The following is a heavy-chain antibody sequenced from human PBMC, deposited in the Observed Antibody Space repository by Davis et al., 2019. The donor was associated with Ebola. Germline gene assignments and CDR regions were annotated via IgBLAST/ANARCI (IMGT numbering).Heavy chain of an antibody. J-gene: IGHJ6*02. CDR1: GFTFSSYA. V-gene: IGHV3-30*04. D-gene: IGHD4-11*01. CDR3: GREDDYSSLYYYYGMDV. CDR2: ISYDGSNK. Sequence: PGGSLRLSCAASGFTFSSYAMHWVRQAPGKGLEWVAVISYDGSNKYYADSVKGRFTISRDNSKNTLCLQMNSLRAEDTAVYYCGREDDYSSLYYYYGMDVWGQGTTVTVSS.